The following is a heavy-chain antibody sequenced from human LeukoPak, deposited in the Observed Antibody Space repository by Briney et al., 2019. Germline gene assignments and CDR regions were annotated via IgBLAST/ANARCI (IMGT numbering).Heavy chain of an antibody. CDR1: GFTFSSYW. D-gene: IGHD5-18*01. Sequence: GGSLRLSCAASGFTFSSYWMSWVRQAPGKGLEWVAVISYDGSNKYYADSVKGRFTISRDNSKNTLYLQMNSLRAEDTAVYYCAKGWGIQLWLLFDYWGQGTLVTVSS. CDR3: AKGWGIQLWLLFDY. J-gene: IGHJ4*02. V-gene: IGHV3-30*18. CDR2: ISYDGSNK.